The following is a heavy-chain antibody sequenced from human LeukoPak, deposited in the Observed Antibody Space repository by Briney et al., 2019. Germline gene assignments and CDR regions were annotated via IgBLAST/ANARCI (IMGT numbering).Heavy chain of an antibody. D-gene: IGHD5-18*01. CDR1: GYTFTSYY. CDR3: ARGGIQLGRDY. CDR2: ISAYNGNT. J-gene: IGHJ4*02. V-gene: IGHV1-18*04. Sequence: EASVKVSCKASGYTFTSYYMHWVRQAPGQGLEWMGWISAYNGNTNYAQKLQGRVTMTTDTSTSTAYMELRSLRSDDTAVYYCARGGIQLGRDYWGQGTLVTVSS.